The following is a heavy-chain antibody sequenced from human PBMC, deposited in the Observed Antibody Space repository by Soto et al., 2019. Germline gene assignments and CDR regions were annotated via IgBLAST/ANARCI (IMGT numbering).Heavy chain of an antibody. CDR1: GYTFTSYG. CDR2: ISAYNGNT. Sequence: GASVKVSCKASGYTFTSYGISWVRQAPGQGLEWMGWISAYNGNTNYAQKLQGRVTMTTDTSTSTAYMELRSLRSDDTAVYYCARDPLGDILTGPYYFDYWGQGTLVTVS. D-gene: IGHD3-9*01. V-gene: IGHV1-18*04. J-gene: IGHJ4*02. CDR3: ARDPLGDILTGPYYFDY.